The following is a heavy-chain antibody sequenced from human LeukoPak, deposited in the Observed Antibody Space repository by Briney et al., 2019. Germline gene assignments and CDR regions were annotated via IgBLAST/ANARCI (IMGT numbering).Heavy chain of an antibody. Sequence: GGSLRLSCAASGFSFAIYWMSWVRQAPGKGLEWVSSISSSSSYIYYADSVKGRFTISRDNAKNSLYLQMNSLRAEDTAVYYCARESGGSGSSHWGQGTLVTVSS. V-gene: IGHV3-21*01. CDR1: GFSFAIYW. CDR3: ARESGGSGSSH. J-gene: IGHJ4*02. D-gene: IGHD3-10*01. CDR2: ISSSSSYI.